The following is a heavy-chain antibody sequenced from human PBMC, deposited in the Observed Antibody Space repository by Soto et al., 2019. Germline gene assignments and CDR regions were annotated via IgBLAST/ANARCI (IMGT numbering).Heavy chain of an antibody. CDR3: ARAWGRVFDY. J-gene: IGHJ4*02. V-gene: IGHV4-59*01. CDR2: IYYSGST. D-gene: IGHD3-16*01. CDR1: GGSISSYY. Sequence: QVQLQESGPGLVKPSETLSLTCTVSGGSISSYYWSWIRQPPGKGLEWIGYIYYSGSTNYNPSLKSRVTISVDTSQNQFSLKVRSVTAADTAVYYCARAWGRVFDYWGQGTLVTVSS.